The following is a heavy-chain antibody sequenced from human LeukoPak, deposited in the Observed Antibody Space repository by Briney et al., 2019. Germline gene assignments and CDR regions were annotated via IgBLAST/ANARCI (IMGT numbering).Heavy chain of an antibody. V-gene: IGHV3-74*01. D-gene: IGHD1-1*01. CDR3: ARDWTFDY. J-gene: IGHJ4*02. CDR1: GFTFNRFY. CDR2: INSDGSST. Sequence: QAGGSLRLSCSASGFTFNRFYLHWVRQAPGKGLVWVSRINSDGSSTSYADSVKGRFTISRDNAKNTLYLQMNSLRAEDTAVYYCARDWTFDYWGQGTLVTVSS.